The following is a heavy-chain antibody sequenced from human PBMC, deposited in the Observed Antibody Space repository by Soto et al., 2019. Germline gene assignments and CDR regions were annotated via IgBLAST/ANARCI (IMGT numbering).Heavy chain of an antibody. J-gene: IGHJ6*03. Sequence: SETLSLTCAVYGGSFSGYYWSWIRQPPGKGLEWIGEINHSGSTNYNPSLKSRVTISVDTSKNQFSLKLSSVTAADTAVYYCARGTTGTTKIGYYYYYMDGWGKGTTVTVSS. V-gene: IGHV4-34*01. CDR2: INHSGST. CDR1: GGSFSGYY. CDR3: ARGTTGTTKIGYYYYYMDG. D-gene: IGHD4-17*01.